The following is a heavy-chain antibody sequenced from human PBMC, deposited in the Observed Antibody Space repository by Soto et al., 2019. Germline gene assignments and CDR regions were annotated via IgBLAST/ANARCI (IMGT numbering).Heavy chain of an antibody. CDR1: GYTFTSYA. D-gene: IGHD2-2*01. V-gene: IGHV1-3*01. Sequence: QVQLVQSGAEVKKPGASVKVSCKASGYTFTSYAMHWVRQAPGQRLEWMGWINAGNGNTKYSQKFQGRVTITRDTSASTAYMELSSLRSDDTAVYYCARGQILADCSSTSCYGIDYWGQDTLVTVSS. J-gene: IGHJ4*02. CDR2: INAGNGNT. CDR3: ARGQILADCSSTSCYGIDY.